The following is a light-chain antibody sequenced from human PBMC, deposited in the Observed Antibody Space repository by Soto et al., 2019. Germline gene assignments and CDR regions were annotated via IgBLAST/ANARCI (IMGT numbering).Light chain of an antibody. Sequence: DIQMTQSPSSLSASVGDRVTITCLAIQSISSWLAWYQQKPGKAPKLLIYKASSLESGVPSRFSGSGSGTEFTLTISSLQPDDFATYYCQQYNSYSRTFGQGTKVDI. V-gene: IGKV1-5*03. CDR1: QSISSW. CDR3: QQYNSYSRT. J-gene: IGKJ1*01. CDR2: KAS.